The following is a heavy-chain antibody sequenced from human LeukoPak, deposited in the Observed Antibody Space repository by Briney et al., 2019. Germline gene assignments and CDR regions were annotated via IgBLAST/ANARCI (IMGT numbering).Heavy chain of an antibody. Sequence: GGSLRLSCAASGFTFSSYAMNWVRQAPGKGLEWVSAISGSGGSTYYADSVKGRFTISRDNSKNTLYLQMNSLRAEDTAVYYCAKAAEGSSSWDYDYWGQGTLVTVSS. CDR1: GFTFSSYA. D-gene: IGHD6-13*01. V-gene: IGHV3-23*01. J-gene: IGHJ4*02. CDR3: AKAAEGSSSWDYDY. CDR2: ISGSGGST.